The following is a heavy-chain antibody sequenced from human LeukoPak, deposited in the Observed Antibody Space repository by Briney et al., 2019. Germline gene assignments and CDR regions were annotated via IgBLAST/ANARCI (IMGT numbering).Heavy chain of an antibody. J-gene: IGHJ4*02. CDR3: ARDVESVGAINDY. CDR2: IKQDGSEK. CDR1: GFTFSSYW. Sequence: GGSLRLSCAASGFTFSSYWMSWVRQAPGKGLEWVANIKQDGSEKYYVDSVKGRFTISRDNAKNSLYLQMNSLRAEDTAVYYCARDVESVGAINDYWGQGTLVTVSS. D-gene: IGHD1-26*01. V-gene: IGHV3-7*04.